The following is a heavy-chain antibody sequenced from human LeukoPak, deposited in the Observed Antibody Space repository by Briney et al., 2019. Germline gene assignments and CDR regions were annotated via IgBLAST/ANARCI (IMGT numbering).Heavy chain of an antibody. V-gene: IGHV1-2*02. CDR3: APRRVAADKGFDY. J-gene: IGHJ4*02. Sequence: EASVKVSCQASGYTFTDYYMHWMRQAPGQGPEWMGWMNPNSGGTNYAQKFQGRVTMTRDTSITTAYMELSSLRSDDTAVYYCAPRRVAADKGFDYWGQGTLVTVSS. D-gene: IGHD6-19*01. CDR1: GYTFTDYY. CDR2: MNPNSGGT.